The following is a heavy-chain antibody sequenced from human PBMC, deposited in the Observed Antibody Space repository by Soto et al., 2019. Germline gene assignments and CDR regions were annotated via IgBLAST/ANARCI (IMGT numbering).Heavy chain of an antibody. Sequence: GGSLRLSCAGSGFTFSSYWMSWVRQAPGKGLEWVANIKQDGSEKYYVDSVKGRFTISRDNAKNSLYLQMNSLRAEDTAVYYCARGCSSTSCLYYYYYMDVWGKGTTVTVSS. CDR3: ARGCSSTSCLYYYYYMDV. CDR2: IKQDGSEK. V-gene: IGHV3-7*01. D-gene: IGHD2-2*01. CDR1: GFTFSSYW. J-gene: IGHJ6*03.